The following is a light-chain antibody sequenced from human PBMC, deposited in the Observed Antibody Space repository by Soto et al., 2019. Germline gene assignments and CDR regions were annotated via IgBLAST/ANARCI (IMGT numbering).Light chain of an antibody. CDR3: QNYNSFSQFT. J-gene: IGKJ3*01. CDR2: GAS. Sequence: IQMTQSPSSLSASVGDRVTITCRASPGISNYLAWYQQKSGKVPNLLIYGASTLQSGVPSRYSGSGSGTDFTLTISSLQPEDVATYYCQNYNSFSQFTFGPGTKVDIK. CDR1: PGISNY. V-gene: IGKV1-27*01.